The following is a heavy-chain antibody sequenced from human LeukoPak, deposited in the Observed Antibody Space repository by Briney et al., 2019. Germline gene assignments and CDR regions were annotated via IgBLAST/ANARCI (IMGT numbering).Heavy chain of an antibody. J-gene: IGHJ4*02. D-gene: IGHD3-22*01. CDR1: GYSISSGYY. CDR2: IYHSGST. V-gene: IGHV4-38-2*02. Sequence: PSETLSLTCTVSGYSISSGYYWGWIRQPPGKGLEWIGSIYHSGSTYYNPSLKSRVTISVDTSKNQFSLKLSSVTAADTAVYYCAGVDTYYYDSSGYYIDYWGQGTLVTVSS. CDR3: AGVDTYYYDSSGYYIDY.